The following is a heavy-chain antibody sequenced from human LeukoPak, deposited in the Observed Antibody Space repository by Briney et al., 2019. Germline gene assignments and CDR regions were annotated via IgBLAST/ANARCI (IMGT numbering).Heavy chain of an antibody. D-gene: IGHD3-3*01. V-gene: IGHV1-18*01. CDR2: VHSYTGDT. CDR1: GYIFMTYG. J-gene: IGHJ5*02. CDR3: AKARRISISGEVCPHWFET. Sequence: ASLKISCKTSGYIFMTYGISWVRQAPGQGLEWVGWVHSYTGDTKYAQKFRGRVTITADTATSTGYMELRSLTSDDTAIYYCAKARRISISGEVCPHWFETWGQGTLVTVS.